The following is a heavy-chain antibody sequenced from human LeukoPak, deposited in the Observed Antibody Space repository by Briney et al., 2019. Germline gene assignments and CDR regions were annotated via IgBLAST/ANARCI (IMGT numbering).Heavy chain of an antibody. V-gene: IGHV4-59*12. CDR2: IYYSGST. Sequence: SETLSLTCTVSGGSISSYYWSWIRQPPGKGLEWIGNIYYSGSTNYNPSLKSRVTISVDTSKNQFSLKLSSVTAADTAVYYCARDRMITFGGVIAGYNWFDPWGQGTLVTVSS. J-gene: IGHJ5*02. D-gene: IGHD3-16*02. CDR1: GGSISSYY. CDR3: ARDRMITFGGVIAGYNWFDP.